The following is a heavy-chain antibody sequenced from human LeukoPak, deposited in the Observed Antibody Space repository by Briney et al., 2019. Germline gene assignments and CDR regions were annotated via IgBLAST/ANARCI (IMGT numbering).Heavy chain of an antibody. J-gene: IGHJ4*02. CDR1: GFTFSSYA. CDR3: ARDLPSSSWYEGGFDY. Sequence: AGGSLRLSCAASGFTFSSYAMSWVRQAPGKGLEWVAVIWYDGSNKYYADSVKGRFTISRDNSKNTLYLQMNSLRAEDTAVYYCARDLPSSSWYEGGFDYWGQGTLVTVSS. D-gene: IGHD6-13*01. V-gene: IGHV3-33*08. CDR2: IWYDGSNK.